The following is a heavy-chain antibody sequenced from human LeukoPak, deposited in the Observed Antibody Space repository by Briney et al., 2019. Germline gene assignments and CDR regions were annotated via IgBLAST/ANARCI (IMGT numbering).Heavy chain of an antibody. CDR3: ARGEAAIGSSYYYCGMDV. D-gene: IGHD2-2*02. J-gene: IGHJ6*02. Sequence: ASVKVSCKASGYTFTSYGISWVRQATGQGLEWMGWMNPNSGNTGYAQKFQGRVTMTRNTSISTAYMELSSLRSEDTAVYYCARGEAAIGSSYYYCGMDVWGQGTTVTVSS. CDR2: MNPNSGNT. V-gene: IGHV1-8*02. CDR1: GYTFTSYG.